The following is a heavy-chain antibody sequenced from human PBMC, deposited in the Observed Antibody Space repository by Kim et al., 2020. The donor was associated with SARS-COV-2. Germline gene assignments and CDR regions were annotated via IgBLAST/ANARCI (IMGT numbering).Heavy chain of an antibody. CDR3: ARDGPLRYFDWSPWLSGMDV. V-gene: IGHV3-7*03. J-gene: IGHJ6*02. Sequence: GGSLRLSCAASGFTFSSYWMSWVRQAPGKGLEWVANIKQDGSEKYYVDSVKGRFTISRDNAKNSLYLQMNSLRAEDTAVYYCARDGPLRYFDWSPWLSGMDVWGQGTTVTVSS. CDR2: IKQDGSEK. D-gene: IGHD3-9*01. CDR1: GFTFSSYW.